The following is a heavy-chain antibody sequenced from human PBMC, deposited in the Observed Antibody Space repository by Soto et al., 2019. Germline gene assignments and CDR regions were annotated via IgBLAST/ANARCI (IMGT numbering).Heavy chain of an antibody. Sequence: PGGSLRLSCAASGFTFSNAWINWVRQPPGRGLEWVGRIRSQSDGGSGDYAAPVKGRFVVSRDDSKNIVYLQMNSLKIEDTAVYYCTTDSRTTIPEVRFEFWGHGTLVTVSS. J-gene: IGHJ1*01. V-gene: IGHV3-15*07. CDR2: IRSQSDGGSG. D-gene: IGHD2-2*02. CDR1: GFTFSNAW. CDR3: TTDSRTTIPEVRFEF.